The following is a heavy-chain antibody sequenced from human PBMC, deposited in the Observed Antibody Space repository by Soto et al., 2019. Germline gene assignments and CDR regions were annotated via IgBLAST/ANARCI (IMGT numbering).Heavy chain of an antibody. Sequence: GGSLRLSCAASGFTFSSYWMHWVRQAPGKGLVWVSRINSDGSSTTYADSVKGRFTISRDNAKNTLYLQMNSLRAEDTAVYYCSSGHCTNGVCRGYHLAYWGQGTLVTVSS. V-gene: IGHV3-74*01. CDR2: INSDGSST. CDR3: SSGHCTNGVCRGYHLAY. CDR1: GFTFSSYW. D-gene: IGHD2-8*01. J-gene: IGHJ4*02.